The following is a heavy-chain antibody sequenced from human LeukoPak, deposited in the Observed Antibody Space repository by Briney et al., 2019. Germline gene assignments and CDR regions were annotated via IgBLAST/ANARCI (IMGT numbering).Heavy chain of an antibody. CDR2: ISRGSDHI. V-gene: IGHV3-21*01. Sequence: ETLSLTCTVSGGSISSYYWSWVRQAPGKGLEWVSSISRGSDHIFYADSMKGRFTISRDNAKNSLYLQMNSLGAEDTAVYYCARPYDTRGYFPDYWGQGTLVTVSS. D-gene: IGHD3-22*01. CDR1: GGSISSYY. J-gene: IGHJ4*02. CDR3: ARPYDTRGYFPDY.